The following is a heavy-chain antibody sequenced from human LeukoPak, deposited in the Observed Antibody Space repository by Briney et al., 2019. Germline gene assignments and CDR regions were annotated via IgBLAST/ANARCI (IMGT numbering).Heavy chain of an antibody. V-gene: IGHV4-59*01. CDR3: ARKQSISGGFDS. CDR1: GGSISIYY. J-gene: IGHJ4*02. CDR2: IFFTGDT. D-gene: IGHD2-8*02. Sequence: SETLSLTCSVSGGSISIYYWSWFRQSPGKSLEWIGYIFFTGDTKHNPSLQGRVTISTDNFRQLSLTLTSVTAADTAVYYCARKQSISGGFDSWGQGSLVTVSS.